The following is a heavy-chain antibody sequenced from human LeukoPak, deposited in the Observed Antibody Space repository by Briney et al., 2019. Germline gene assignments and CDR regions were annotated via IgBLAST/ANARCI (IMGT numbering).Heavy chain of an antibody. D-gene: IGHD6-13*01. CDR2: IYWDDDR. CDR1: GFSLSTSGVG. J-gene: IGHJ4*02. CDR3: ARSLAASDDFDF. Sequence: SGPTLVKPTQTLTLTCTFSGFSLSTSGVGVGWIRQPPGKALEWLVIIYWDDDRRYSPSLKSRLTITKGTSKNQVVLTMTNMDPVDTATYYCARSLAASDDFDFWGQGTLVTVSS. V-gene: IGHV2-5*02.